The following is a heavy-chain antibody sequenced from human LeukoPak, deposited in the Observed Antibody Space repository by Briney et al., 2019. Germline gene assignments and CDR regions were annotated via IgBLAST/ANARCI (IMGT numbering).Heavy chain of an antibody. V-gene: IGHV4-38-2*02. CDR3: ARFSSIAAAFDY. J-gene: IGHJ4*02. D-gene: IGHD6-13*01. Sequence: PSETLSLTCTVSGYSISSGYYWGWIRQPPGQGLEWIGSIYNSGSTYYNPSLKSRVTISVDTSKNQFSLRLSSVTAPDTAVYYCARFSSIAAAFDYWGLGTLVTVSS. CDR2: IYNSGST. CDR1: GYSISSGYY.